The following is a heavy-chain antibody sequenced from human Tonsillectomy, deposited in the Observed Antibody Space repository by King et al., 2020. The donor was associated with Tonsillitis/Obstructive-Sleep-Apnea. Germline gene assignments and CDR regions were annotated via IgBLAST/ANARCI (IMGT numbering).Heavy chain of an antibody. CDR1: GYSFTSYW. CDR3: ARHLRDVYKYAYYYGMDV. J-gene: IGHJ6*02. D-gene: IGHD5-24*01. V-gene: IGHV5-10-1*01. CDR2: IDPSESYT. Sequence: VQLQQSGAEVKKPGESLGISCKGSGYSFTSYWISWVRQMPGKGLEWMGRIDPSESYTNYSPSSQGHITISVDKSISTAYLQWSSLKASDTAMYYCARHLRDVYKYAYYYGMDVWGQGTTVTVSS.